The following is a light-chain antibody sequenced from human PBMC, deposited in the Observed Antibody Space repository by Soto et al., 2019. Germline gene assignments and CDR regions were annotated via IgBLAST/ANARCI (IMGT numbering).Light chain of an antibody. J-gene: IGKJ3*01. CDR3: HQYGTAPPFT. CDR2: AAS. V-gene: IGKV3-20*01. CDR1: QTVSATY. Sequence: IVLTQSPGTLSLSPGERASLSCTTSQTVSATYLAWYQQKPGQAPRLLIYAASKRATGVPDRFSGSGSGTDFTLTISRLEPEDSAVYYCHQYGTAPPFTFGLGTKVHVK.